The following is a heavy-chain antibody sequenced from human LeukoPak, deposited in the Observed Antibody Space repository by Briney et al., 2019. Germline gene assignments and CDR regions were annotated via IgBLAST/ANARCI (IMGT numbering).Heavy chain of an antibody. CDR1: GFTVSSYY. CDR3: ARDFRYCSGGSCYPPYGMDV. Sequence: PGGSLRLSCAASGFTVSSYYMSWVRQAPGKGLEWVSYVSSSSSYTNYADSVKGRFTISRDNAKNSLYLQMNSLRAEDTAVYYCARDFRYCSGGSCYPPYGMDVWGQGTTVAVSS. J-gene: IGHJ6*02. V-gene: IGHV3-11*05. D-gene: IGHD2-15*01. CDR2: VSSSSSYT.